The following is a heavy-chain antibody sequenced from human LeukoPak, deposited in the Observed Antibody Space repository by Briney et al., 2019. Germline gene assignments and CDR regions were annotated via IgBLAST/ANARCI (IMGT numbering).Heavy chain of an antibody. J-gene: IGHJ6*02. D-gene: IGHD3-22*01. CDR1: GFTFSSYS. Sequence: GGSLRPSCAASGFTFSSYSMNWVRQAPGKGLEWVSSISSSSSYIYYADSVKGRFTISRDNAKNSLYLQMNSLRAEDTAVYYCARAPYYYDSSGYYYYYGMDVWGQGTTVTVSS. CDR3: ARAPYYYDSSGYYYYYGMDV. CDR2: ISSSSSYI. V-gene: IGHV3-21*01.